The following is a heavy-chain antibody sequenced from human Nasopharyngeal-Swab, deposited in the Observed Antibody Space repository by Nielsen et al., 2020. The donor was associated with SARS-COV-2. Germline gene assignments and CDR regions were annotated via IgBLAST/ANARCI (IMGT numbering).Heavy chain of an antibody. J-gene: IGHJ4*02. CDR3: TIIPLDILAGYYQYYFDY. CDR2: IKTKTDGGTT. CDR1: GFTFSNAW. D-gene: IGHD3-9*01. Sequence: GCSLRLSCAASGFTFSNAWMSWVRQAPGKGLEWAGRIKTKTDGGTTDYAAPVKGRTTISRDESKNTLYLQMNSLKTEDTAVYYCTIIPLDILAGYYQYYFDYWGQGTLVTVSS. V-gene: IGHV3-15*01.